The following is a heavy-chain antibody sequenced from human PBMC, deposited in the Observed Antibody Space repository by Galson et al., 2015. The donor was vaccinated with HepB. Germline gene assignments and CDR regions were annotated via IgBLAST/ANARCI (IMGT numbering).Heavy chain of an antibody. CDR2: ISAYNGNT. CDR1: GYTFTSYG. V-gene: IGHV1-18*01. CDR3: ARDTQGYSGLGWYFDL. J-gene: IGHJ2*01. D-gene: IGHD5-12*01. Sequence: SVKVSCKASGYTFTSYGISWVRQAPGQGLEWMGWISAYNGNTNYAQKFQGRVTMTRDTSISTAYMELSRLRSDDTAVYYCARDTQGYSGLGWYFDLWGRGTLVTVSS.